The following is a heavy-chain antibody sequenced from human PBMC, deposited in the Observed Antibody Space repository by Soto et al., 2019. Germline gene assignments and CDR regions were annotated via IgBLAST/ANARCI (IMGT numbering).Heavy chain of an antibody. CDR3: AKDYLGSSVMSEY. CDR2: ITGGGETT. V-gene: IGHV3-23*01. J-gene: IGHJ4*02. Sequence: PGGSLRLSCAASGFTFSSYAMSWVRQAPGKGLEWVSAITGGGETTWYADSVKGRFTISRDNSENTLYLQMNSLRAEDTALYYCAKDYLGSSVMSEYWGQGILVTAPQ. CDR1: GFTFSSYA. D-gene: IGHD3-22*01.